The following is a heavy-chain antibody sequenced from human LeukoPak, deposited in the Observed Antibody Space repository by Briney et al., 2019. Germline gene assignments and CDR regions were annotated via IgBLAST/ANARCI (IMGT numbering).Heavy chain of an antibody. V-gene: IGHV4-34*01. Sequence: PSATLSLTCAVYGGSFCGYYWSWIRQPPGKGLEWIGEINHSGSTNYNPSLKSRVTISVDTSKNQFSLKLSSVTAADTAVYYCAREGYSSSWYWFDPWGQGTLVTVSS. CDR3: AREGYSSSWYWFDP. D-gene: IGHD6-13*01. CDR2: INHSGST. J-gene: IGHJ5*02. CDR1: GGSFCGYY.